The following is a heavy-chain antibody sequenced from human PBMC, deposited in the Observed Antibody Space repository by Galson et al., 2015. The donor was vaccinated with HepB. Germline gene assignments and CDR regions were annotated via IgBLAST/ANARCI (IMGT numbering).Heavy chain of an antibody. Sequence: SVKVSCKASGFTFTSSAVQWVRQARGQRLEWIGWIVVGSGNTNYAQKFQERVTFTRDMSTSTAYMELSSLRSEDTAVYYCAADTYYYDSSGYYYDYWGQGTLVTVSS. CDR3: AADTYYYDSSGYYYDY. J-gene: IGHJ4*02. CDR2: IVVGSGNT. V-gene: IGHV1-58*01. CDR1: GFTFTSSA. D-gene: IGHD3-22*01.